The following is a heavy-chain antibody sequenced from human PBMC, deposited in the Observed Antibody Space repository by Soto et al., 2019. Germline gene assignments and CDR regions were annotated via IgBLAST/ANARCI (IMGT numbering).Heavy chain of an antibody. CDR3: ARLTGTYYYYGLDV. V-gene: IGHV6-1*01. CDR2: TYYRSKWYN. J-gene: IGHJ6*02. D-gene: IGHD1-20*01. Sequence: SETLSLTCAISGDSVSSNSAAWNWIRQSPSRGLEWLGRTYYRSKWYNDYAVSVKSRITINPDTSKNQVSLQLNSVTPEDTAVYYCARLTGTYYYYGLDVWGQGTTVTVSS. CDR1: GDSVSSNSAA.